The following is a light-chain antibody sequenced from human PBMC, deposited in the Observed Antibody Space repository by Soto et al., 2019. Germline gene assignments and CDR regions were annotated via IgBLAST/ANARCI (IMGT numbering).Light chain of an antibody. V-gene: IGKV1-17*01. Sequence: DIQMKQSPSSLSAFVGDRVTITCRASQAIRNDLNWFQQKPGKAPKRLIYGASTLQGGVPSRFSGSGAGTEFTLTISSLQPEDFATYYCQQNNSIPRTFGQGTKVDIK. CDR3: QQNNSIPRT. J-gene: IGKJ1*01. CDR1: QAIRND. CDR2: GAS.